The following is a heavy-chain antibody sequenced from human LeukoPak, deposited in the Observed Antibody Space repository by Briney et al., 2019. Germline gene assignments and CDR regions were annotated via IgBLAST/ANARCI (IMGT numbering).Heavy chain of an antibody. V-gene: IGHV1-24*01. D-gene: IGHD3-22*01. Sequence: ASVKVSCKVSGYTLTELSMHWVRQAPGRGLEWMGGFDPEDGETIYAQKFQGRVTMTEDTSTDTAYMELSSLRSEDTAVYYCATGYYYDSSGYYLYYFDYWGQGTLVTVSS. CDR3: ATGYYYDSSGYYLYYFDY. J-gene: IGHJ4*02. CDR1: GYTLTELS. CDR2: FDPEDGET.